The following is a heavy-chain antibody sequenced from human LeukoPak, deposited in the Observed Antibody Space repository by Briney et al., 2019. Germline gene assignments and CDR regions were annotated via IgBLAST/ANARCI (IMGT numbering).Heavy chain of an antibody. CDR2: ISGSGDRT. D-gene: IGHD6-19*01. J-gene: IGHJ5*02. V-gene: IGHV3-23*01. CDR3: AKDRIGGVAVAGKGRWFDP. CDR1: GFTFKTYA. Sequence: SLRPSYAASGFTFKTYAMSWVRQAPGKGPGGVSTISGSGDRTSYADSVKGRFTISRDNSKNTLFLQMNSLRAEDTAVYYCAKDRIGGVAVAGKGRWFDPWGQGTLVTVSS.